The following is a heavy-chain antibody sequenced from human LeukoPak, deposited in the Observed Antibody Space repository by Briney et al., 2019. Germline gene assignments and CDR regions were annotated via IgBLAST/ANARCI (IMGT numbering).Heavy chain of an antibody. J-gene: IGHJ4*02. V-gene: IGHV3-66*01. CDR2: IYSGGST. CDR1: GFTVSSNY. D-gene: IGHD1-26*01. Sequence: GGSLRLSCAASGFTVSSNYMSWVRQAPGKGLEWVSVIYSGGSTYYADSVKGRFTISRDNSKNTLYLQMNSLRAEDTAVYYCARGVQWPYYFDYWGQGTLVTVSS. CDR3: ARGVQWPYYFDY.